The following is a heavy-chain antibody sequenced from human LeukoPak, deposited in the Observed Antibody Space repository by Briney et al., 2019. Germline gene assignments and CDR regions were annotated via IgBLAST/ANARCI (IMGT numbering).Heavy chain of an antibody. Sequence: ASVKVSCKPSGYAFIDHYLHWVRQAPGQGLESLGWIDPDTGDTNYPQKFQGRLTMARDTSSSTAYMELNRLRSDDTAVYYCARAGHNSNSGGYDFWGLGTLVTVSS. CDR1: GYAFIDHY. D-gene: IGHD3-22*01. J-gene: IGHJ4*02. CDR2: IDPDTGDT. V-gene: IGHV1-2*02. CDR3: ARAGHNSNSGGYDF.